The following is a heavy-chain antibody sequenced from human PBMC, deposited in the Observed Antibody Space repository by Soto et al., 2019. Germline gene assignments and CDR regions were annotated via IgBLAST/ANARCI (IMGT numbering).Heavy chain of an antibody. CDR3: AAGAFYGVNYYYYGMDV. CDR2: IIPIFGTA. J-gene: IGHJ6*02. V-gene: IGHV1-69*01. CDR1: GGTFSSYA. Sequence: QVQLVQSGAEVKQPGSSVKVSCKASGGTFSSYAISWVRQAPGQGLEWMGGIIPIFGTANYAQKFQGRVTITADESTSTAYMELSSLRSEDTAVYYCAAGAFYGVNYYYYGMDVWGQGTTVTVSS. D-gene: IGHD4-17*01.